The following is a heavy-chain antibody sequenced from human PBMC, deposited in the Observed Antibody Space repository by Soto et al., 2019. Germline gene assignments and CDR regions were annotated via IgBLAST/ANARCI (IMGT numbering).Heavy chain of an antibody. J-gene: IGHJ4*02. V-gene: IGHV3-7*01. CDR3: AKRKKGYTVFDY. Sequence: EVQLVESGGGLVQPGGSLRLSCAASGFTFSSYWMTWVRQAPGKGLEWVANIKEDGSEKYYADSVKGRFTISRDNAKNSLYLQMNSLRDEDTAVYYCAKRKKGYTVFDYWGQGTLVTVSS. CDR1: GFTFSSYW. D-gene: IGHD5-12*01. CDR2: IKEDGSEK.